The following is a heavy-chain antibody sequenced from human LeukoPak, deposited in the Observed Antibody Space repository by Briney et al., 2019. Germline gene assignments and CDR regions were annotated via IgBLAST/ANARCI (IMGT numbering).Heavy chain of an antibody. J-gene: IGHJ4*02. CDR1: GLTFSSYW. V-gene: IGHV3-7*01. Sequence: GGSLRLSCAASGLTFSSYWMSWVRQAPGKGLEWVANIKQDGSEKYYVDSVKGRFTISRDNAKNSLYLQMNSLRAEDTAVYYCASKWEAGYWGQGTLVTVSS. CDR3: ASKWEAGY. CDR2: IKQDGSEK. D-gene: IGHD1-26*01.